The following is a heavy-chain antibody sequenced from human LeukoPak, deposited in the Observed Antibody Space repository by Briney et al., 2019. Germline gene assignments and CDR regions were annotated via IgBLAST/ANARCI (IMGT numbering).Heavy chain of an antibody. V-gene: IGHV4-38-2*02. CDR3: ARDLGNDFWSGYPGDAFDI. CDR1: GYSISSGYY. D-gene: IGHD3-3*01. J-gene: IGHJ3*02. CDR2: IYHSGST. Sequence: SETLSLTCTVSGYSISSGYYWGWIRQPPGKGLEWIGSIYHSGSTYYNPSLKSRVTISVDTSKNQFSLKLSSVTAADTAVYYCARDLGNDFWSGYPGDAFDIWGQGTMATVSS.